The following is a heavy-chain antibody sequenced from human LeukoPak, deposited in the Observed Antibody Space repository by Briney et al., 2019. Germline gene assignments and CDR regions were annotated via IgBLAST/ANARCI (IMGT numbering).Heavy chain of an antibody. J-gene: IGHJ4*02. CDR1: RGIFSSYA. CDR3: ARKGWFGESYDREFDY. Sequence: PVKASCKASRGIFSSYAISWVRQAPGQGLEWMGGIIPFFGTANYAQKFQGRVTITTDESTSTAYMELSSLRSEDTAVYYCARKGWFGESYDREFDYWGQGTLVTVSS. V-gene: IGHV1-69*05. CDR2: IIPFFGTA. D-gene: IGHD3-10*01.